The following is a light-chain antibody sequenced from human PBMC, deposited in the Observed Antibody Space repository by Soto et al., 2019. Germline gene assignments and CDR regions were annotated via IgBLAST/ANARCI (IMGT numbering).Light chain of an antibody. V-gene: IGKV3-15*01. CDR2: GAS. J-gene: IGKJ5*01. CDR1: QPVSDN. CDR3: QQYDHWPIT. Sequence: EVVIAHSPANLSVSPVVGATRSCGASQPVSDNLAWYQQKPGQAPRLLIYGASARALGVPARFSGSGSGTEFTFTVTSLQSEDFAVYYCQQYDHWPITFGQGTRLEIK.